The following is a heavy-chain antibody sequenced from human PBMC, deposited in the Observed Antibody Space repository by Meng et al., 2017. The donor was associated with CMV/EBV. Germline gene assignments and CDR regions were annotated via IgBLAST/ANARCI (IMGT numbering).Heavy chain of an antibody. CDR1: GFTFDDYA. CDR3: AKEITIFVVVISSYGMDV. D-gene: IGHD3-3*01. Sequence: SLKISCAASGFTFDDYAMHWVRQAPGKGLEWVSGISWNSGSIGYADSVKGRFTISRDNAKNSLYLQMNSLRAEDTALYYCAKEITIFVVVISSYGMDVWGQGTTVTDSS. V-gene: IGHV3-9*01. J-gene: IGHJ6*02. CDR2: ISWNSGSI.